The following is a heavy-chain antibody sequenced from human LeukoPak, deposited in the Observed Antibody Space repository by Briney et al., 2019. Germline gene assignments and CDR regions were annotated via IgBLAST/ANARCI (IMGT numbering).Heavy chain of an antibody. J-gene: IGHJ6*02. Sequence: GGSLRLSCAASGFTLSSYAMSWVRQAPGKGLEWVSAISGSGGSTYYADSVKGRFTISRDNSKNTLYLQMNSLRAEDTAVYYCAKDSLPGYYGMDVWGQGTTVTVSS. V-gene: IGHV3-23*01. CDR3: AKDSLPGYYGMDV. CDR1: GFTLSSYA. CDR2: ISGSGGST. D-gene: IGHD2-8*02.